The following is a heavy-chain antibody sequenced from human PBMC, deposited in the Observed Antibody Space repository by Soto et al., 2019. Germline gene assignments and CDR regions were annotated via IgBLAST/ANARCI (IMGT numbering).Heavy chain of an antibody. CDR3: ARGPSYSDYSNDWFFDS. CDR1: GFTFSGYW. CDR2: IKKDGTEK. D-gene: IGHD3-9*01. Sequence: GGSLRLSCAASGFTFSGYWMTWVRQAPGKGLEWVADIKKDGTEKYYVDSVKGRYTISRDNAKKSVYLQMNGLTVEDTAVYRCARGPSYSDYSNDWFFDSWGQGALVTVSS. J-gene: IGHJ4*02. V-gene: IGHV3-7*03.